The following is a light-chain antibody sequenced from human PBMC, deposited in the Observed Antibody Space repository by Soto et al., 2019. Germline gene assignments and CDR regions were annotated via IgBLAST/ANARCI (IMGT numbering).Light chain of an antibody. Sequence: QSVLTQPASVSGSPGQSITISCTGTSSDVGAYTSVSWYQHHPGKAPKVMICEVNKRPSGISNRFSGSKSVNTASLTISGLQPEDEAHYYCSSYTSDNRDYVFGTGTKV. CDR2: EVN. J-gene: IGLJ1*01. CDR3: SSYTSDNRDYV. CDR1: SSDVGAYTS. V-gene: IGLV2-14*01.